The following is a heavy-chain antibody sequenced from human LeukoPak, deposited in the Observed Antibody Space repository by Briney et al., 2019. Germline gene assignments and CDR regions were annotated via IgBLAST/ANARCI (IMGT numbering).Heavy chain of an antibody. J-gene: IGHJ3*02. CDR1: GFTFSNAW. V-gene: IGHV3-7*01. CDR2: IKEDGSDK. Sequence: GGSLRLSCAASGFTFSNAWMSWVRQAPGKGLEWVATIKEDGSDKYYVDSVRGRFTISRDNSKNMLYLEMNSLRGEDTAVYYCAKDQEAMAAFDIWGQGTMVTVSS. CDR3: AKDQEAMAAFDI. D-gene: IGHD5-24*01.